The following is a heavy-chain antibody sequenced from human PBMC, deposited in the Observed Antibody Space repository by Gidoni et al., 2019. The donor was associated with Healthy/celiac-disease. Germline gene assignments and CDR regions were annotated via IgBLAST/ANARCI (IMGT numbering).Heavy chain of an antibody. Sequence: QVQLQQWGAGLLKPSETLSLTCAVYGGSFSGYYWNWIRQPPGKGLVWIVEINHSGSTNYNPSLKSRVTISVDTSKNQFSLKLSSVTAADTAVYYCARRKMGVVKEQIDSWGQGTLVTVSS. V-gene: IGHV4-34*01. CDR3: ARRKMGVVKEQIDS. CDR1: GGSFSGYY. J-gene: IGHJ4*02. CDR2: INHSGST. D-gene: IGHD3-3*01.